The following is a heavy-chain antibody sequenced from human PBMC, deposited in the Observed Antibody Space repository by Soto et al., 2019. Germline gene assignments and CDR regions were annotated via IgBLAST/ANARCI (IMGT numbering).Heavy chain of an antibody. CDR1: GFTFSSYS. D-gene: IGHD3-3*01. Sequence: GGSLRLSCAASGFTFSSYSMNWVRQAPGKGLEWVSSISSSSSYIYYADSVKGRFTISRDNAKNSLYLQMNSLRAEDTAVYYCARDAAVRFLDNMPDLDYMDVWGKGTTVTVSS. V-gene: IGHV3-21*01. CDR3: ARDAAVRFLDNMPDLDYMDV. CDR2: ISSSSSYI. J-gene: IGHJ6*03.